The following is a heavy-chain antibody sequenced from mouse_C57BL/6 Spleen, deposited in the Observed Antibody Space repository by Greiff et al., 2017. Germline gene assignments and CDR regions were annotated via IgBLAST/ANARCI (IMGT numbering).Heavy chain of an antibody. V-gene: IGHV1-69*01. J-gene: IGHJ2*01. D-gene: IGHD1-1*01. CDR2: LDPSDSYT. CDR1: GYTFTSYW. CDR3: ARSYYYGSSSYYFDY. Sequence: VQLQQPGAELVMPGASVKLSCKASGYTFTSYWMRWVKQRPGQGLEWIGELDPSDSYTNYNQKFQGKSTLTVDKSSSTAYMQLSSLTSEDSAVYYCARSYYYGSSSYYFDYWGQGTTLTVSS.